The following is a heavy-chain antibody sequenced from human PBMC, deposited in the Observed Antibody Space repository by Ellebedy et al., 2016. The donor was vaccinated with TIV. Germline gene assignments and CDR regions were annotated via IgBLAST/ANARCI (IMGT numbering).Heavy chain of an antibody. D-gene: IGHD3-10*01. CDR2: ISSSGSYI. CDR1: GFAFSSFD. CDR3: ARETVRVILDS. V-gene: IGHV3-21*01. J-gene: IGHJ4*02. Sequence: GESLKISCAASGFAFSSFDMNWVRQAPGKGLEWISYISSSGSYIYYADSVKGRFTVSRDNAENSVFLQMNSLRAEDTAVYYCARETVRVILDSWGQGTLVTVSS.